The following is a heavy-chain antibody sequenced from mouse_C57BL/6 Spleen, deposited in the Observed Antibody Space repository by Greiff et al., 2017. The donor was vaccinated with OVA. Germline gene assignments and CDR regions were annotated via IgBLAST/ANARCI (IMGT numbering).Heavy chain of an antibody. Sequence: QVQLQQPGAELVMPGASVKLSCKASGYTFTSYWMHWVKQRPGQGLEWIGEIDPSDSYPNYNQKFKGKSTLTVDKSSSTAYMQLSSLTSEDAAVYYCARERNYSAMDYWGQGTSVTVSS. CDR2: IDPSDSYP. CDR1: GYTFTSYW. V-gene: IGHV1-69*01. CDR3: ARERNYSAMDY. J-gene: IGHJ4*01.